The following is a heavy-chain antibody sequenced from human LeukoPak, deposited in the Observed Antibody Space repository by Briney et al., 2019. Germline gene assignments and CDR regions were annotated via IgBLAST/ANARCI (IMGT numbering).Heavy chain of an antibody. V-gene: IGHV4-59*08. CDR2: IYYSGST. J-gene: IGHJ5*02. CDR3: ARHCPRVRGVIERVQGFDP. CDR1: GGSISSYY. Sequence: TSETLSLTCTVSGGSISSYYWSWIRQPPGKGLEWIGYIYYSGSTNYNPSLKSRVTISVDTSKNQFSLKLSSVTAADTAVYYCARHCPRVRGVIERVQGFDPWGQGTLVTVSS. D-gene: IGHD3-10*01.